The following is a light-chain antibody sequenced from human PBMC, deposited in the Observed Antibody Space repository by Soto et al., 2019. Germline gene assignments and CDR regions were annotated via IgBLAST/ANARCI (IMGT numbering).Light chain of an antibody. CDR2: GAS. CDR1: QGITRW. J-gene: IGKJ1*01. Sequence: IQMTQSPSSVSASVGDRVTIACRASQGITRWLAWYQHIPGSAPSLLIHGASSLQSGVPSRFSGSGSGTNFTLTITSLQPEDFATYYCQQTDSFPWTFGQGTKVEIK. CDR3: QQTDSFPWT. V-gene: IGKV1-12*01.